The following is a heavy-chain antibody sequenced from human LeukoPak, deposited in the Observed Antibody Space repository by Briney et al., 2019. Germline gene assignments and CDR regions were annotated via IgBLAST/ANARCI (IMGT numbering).Heavy chain of an antibody. J-gene: IGHJ4*02. CDR3: ARDRPSSSAFDY. Sequence: SETLSLTCTVSGGSISSGDYYWSWIRQPPGKGLEWIGYIHYSGSTYYNPSLKSRVTISVDTSKSQFSLKLSSVTAADTAIYYCARDRPSSSAFDYWGQGTLVNVSS. CDR1: GGSISSGDYY. D-gene: IGHD3-10*01. V-gene: IGHV4-30-4*01. CDR2: IHYSGST.